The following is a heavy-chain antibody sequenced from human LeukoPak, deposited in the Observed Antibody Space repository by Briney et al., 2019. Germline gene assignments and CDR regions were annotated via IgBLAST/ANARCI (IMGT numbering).Heavy chain of an antibody. CDR3: ARVCSGGSCSKRHFDY. V-gene: IGHV1-18*01. Sequence: ASVKVSCKASGYTFTSYGISWVRQAPGQGLEWMGWISAYSGNTNYAQKLQGRVTMTTDTSTSTACMELRSLRSDDTAVYYCARVCSGGSCSKRHFDYWGQGTLVTVSS. J-gene: IGHJ4*02. CDR1: GYTFTSYG. CDR2: ISAYSGNT. D-gene: IGHD2-15*01.